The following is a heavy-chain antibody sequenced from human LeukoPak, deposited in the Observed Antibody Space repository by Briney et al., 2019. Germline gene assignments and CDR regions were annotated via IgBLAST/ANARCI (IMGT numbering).Heavy chain of an antibody. CDR3: ARDDSRYYGMDV. CDR2: ISPYNGNT. J-gene: IGHJ6*02. D-gene: IGHD3-22*01. Sequence: GASVKVSCKASGYSFTSYGISWVRQAPGQGLEGMGWISPYNGNTNYAQKVQGRVTMTTDTSTSTAYMELRSLRSDDTAVYYCARDDSRYYGMDVWGQGTTVTVSS. V-gene: IGHV1-18*01. CDR1: GYSFTSYG.